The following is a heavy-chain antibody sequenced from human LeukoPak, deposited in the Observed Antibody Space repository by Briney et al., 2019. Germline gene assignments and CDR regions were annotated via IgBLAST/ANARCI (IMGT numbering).Heavy chain of an antibody. J-gene: IGHJ4*02. CDR2: IYYSGST. V-gene: IGHV4-61*01. CDR1: GGSVSSGSYY. Sequence: PSETLSLTCTVSGGSVSSGSYYWSWTRQPPGKGLEWIGYIYYSGSTNYNPSLKSRVTISIDTSKNQFSLKLTPVTAADTAVYYCASPKPQYSTGWYYFDYWGQGTLVTVSS. CDR3: ASPKPQYSTGWYYFDY. D-gene: IGHD6-19*01.